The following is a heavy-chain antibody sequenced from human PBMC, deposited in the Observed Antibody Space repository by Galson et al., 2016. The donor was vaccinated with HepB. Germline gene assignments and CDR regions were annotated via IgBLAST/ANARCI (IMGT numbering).Heavy chain of an antibody. CDR2: ISYDGSNK. V-gene: IGHV3-30*03. CDR3: ARDRGPIVVVPAAIGWFDP. D-gene: IGHD2-2*02. J-gene: IGHJ5*02. Sequence: SLRLSCAASGFSFSNFGMHWVRQAPGKGLEWVAIISYDGSNKYYADSVKGRFIISRANSKNTLYPQMNSLGAEDTAVYYCARDRGPIVVVPAAIGWFDPWGQGTLVTVSS. CDR1: GFSFSNFG.